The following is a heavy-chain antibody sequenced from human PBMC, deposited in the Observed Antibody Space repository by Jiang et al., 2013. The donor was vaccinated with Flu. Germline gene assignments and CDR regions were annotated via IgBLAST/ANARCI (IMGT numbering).Heavy chain of an antibody. D-gene: IGHD6-13*01. CDR3: ARPHSSSWSVWFDP. CDR1: GYSISSGYY. J-gene: IGHJ5*02. CDR2: IYHSGST. V-gene: IGHV4-38-2*01. Sequence: GSGLVKPSETLSLTCAVSGYSISSGYYWGWIRQPPGKGLEWIGSIYHSGSTYYNPSLKSRVTISVDTSKNQFSLKLSSVTAADTAVYYCARPHSSSWSVWFDPWGQGTLVTVSS.